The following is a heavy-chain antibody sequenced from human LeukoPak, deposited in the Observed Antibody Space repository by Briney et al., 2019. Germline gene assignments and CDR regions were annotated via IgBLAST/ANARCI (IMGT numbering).Heavy chain of an antibody. CDR1: GFTFSSYE. J-gene: IGHJ6*02. Sequence: GGSLRLSCAASGFTFSSYEMNWVRQAPGKGLEWVSYISSSGSTIYYADSVKGRFTISGDNAKNSLYLQMNSLRAEDTAVYYCARGRRLSDGYYYGMDVWGQGTTVTVSS. D-gene: IGHD3-16*02. CDR3: ARGRRLSDGYYYGMDV. CDR2: ISSSGSTI. V-gene: IGHV3-48*03.